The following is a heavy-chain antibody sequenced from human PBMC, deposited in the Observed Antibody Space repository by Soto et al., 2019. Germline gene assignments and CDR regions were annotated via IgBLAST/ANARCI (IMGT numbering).Heavy chain of an antibody. V-gene: IGHV4-31*03. CDR1: GGSISSGGYY. D-gene: IGHD6-13*01. J-gene: IGHJ5*02. Sequence: QVQLQESGPGLVKPSQTLSLTCTVSGGSISSGGYYWSWIRQHPGKGLEWIGYIYYSGSTYYNPPLKSRVIISVDTSKNQFSLKLSSVTAADTAVYYCARDQRSWYNWFDPWGQGTLVTVSS. CDR3: ARDQRSWYNWFDP. CDR2: IYYSGST.